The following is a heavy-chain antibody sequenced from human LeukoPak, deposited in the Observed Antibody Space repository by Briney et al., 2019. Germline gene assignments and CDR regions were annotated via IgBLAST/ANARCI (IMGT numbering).Heavy chain of an antibody. Sequence: PGGSLRLSCAASGFTFSSYWMHWVRQAPGKGLVWVSRINSDGSSTSYADSVKGRFTISRDNAKNTLYLQMNSLRAEDTAVYYCARATGYPYYYYYMDVWGKGTTVTVSS. CDR3: ARATGYPYYYYYMDV. CDR1: GFTFSSYW. V-gene: IGHV3-74*01. D-gene: IGHD1-1*01. CDR2: INSDGSST. J-gene: IGHJ6*03.